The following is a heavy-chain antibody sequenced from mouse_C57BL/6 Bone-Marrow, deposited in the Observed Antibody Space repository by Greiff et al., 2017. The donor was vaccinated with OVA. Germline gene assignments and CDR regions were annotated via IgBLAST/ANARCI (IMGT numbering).Heavy chain of an antibody. CDR1: GYTFTDYY. CDR3: ARSAPYSLGMDY. CDR2: IYPGSGNT. Sequence: QVQLKESGAELVRPGASVKLSCKASGYTFTDYYINWVKQRPGQGLEWIARIYPGSGNTYYNEKFKGKATLTAENSSSTAYMQLSSLTSEDSAVYFCARSAPYSLGMDYWGQGTSVTVSS. J-gene: IGHJ4*01. V-gene: IGHV1-76*01. D-gene: IGHD2-10*01.